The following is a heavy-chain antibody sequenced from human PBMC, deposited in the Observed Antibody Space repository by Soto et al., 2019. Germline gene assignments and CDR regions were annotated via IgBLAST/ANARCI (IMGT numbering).Heavy chain of an antibody. CDR3: AKNYYDSSGTPYFDS. Sequence: GGSLRLSCAASGFTFSSYAMSWVRQAPGKGLEWVSAISGSGGSTYYADSVKGRFTISRDNAKNTLYLQMNSLRAEDTAVYYCAKNYYDSSGTPYFDSWGQGTLVTVSS. V-gene: IGHV3-23*01. CDR1: GFTFSSYA. D-gene: IGHD3-22*01. J-gene: IGHJ4*02. CDR2: ISGSGGST.